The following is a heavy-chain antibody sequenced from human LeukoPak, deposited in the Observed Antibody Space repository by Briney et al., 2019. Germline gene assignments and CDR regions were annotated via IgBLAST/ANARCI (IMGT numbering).Heavy chain of an antibody. CDR1: GYTFTSYG. Sequence: ASVKVSCKASGYTFTSYGISWVRQAPGQGLEWMGWISAYNGNTNYAQKLQGRVTMTTDTSTSTAYMELRSLRSDDTAVYYCARVWLEYCSSTSCNQKGSHFQHWGQGTLVTVSS. D-gene: IGHD2-2*01. V-gene: IGHV1-18*04. J-gene: IGHJ1*01. CDR2: ISAYNGNT. CDR3: ARVWLEYCSSTSCNQKGSHFQH.